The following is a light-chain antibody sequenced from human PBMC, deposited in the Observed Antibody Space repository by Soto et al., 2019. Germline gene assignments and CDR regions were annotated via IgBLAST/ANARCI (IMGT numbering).Light chain of an antibody. J-gene: IGKJ1*01. Sequence: EIVLTQSPGTLSLSPGERATLSCRASQSVSSYLAWYQQKPGQAPRLLIYDASNRATGIPARFSGSGSGTDFTLTISSLQSEDFAVYYCHQYNNWPPWTFGQGTKVDIK. CDR3: HQYNNWPPWT. V-gene: IGKV3-11*01. CDR1: QSVSSY. CDR2: DAS.